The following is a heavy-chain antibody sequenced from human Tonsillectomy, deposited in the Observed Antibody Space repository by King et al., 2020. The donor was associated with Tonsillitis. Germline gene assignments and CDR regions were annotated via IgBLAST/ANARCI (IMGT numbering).Heavy chain of an antibody. CDR3: ARDPKYSSSWYEGYYYYYYGMDV. Sequence: QLQESGPGLVKPSQTLSLTCTVSGGSISSGDYYWSWIRQPPGKGLEWIGYIYYSGSTYYNPSLKSRVTISVDTSKNQFSLKLSSVTAADTAVYYCARDPKYSSSWYEGYYYYYYGMDVWGQGTTVTVS. D-gene: IGHD6-13*01. CDR1: GGSISSGDYY. V-gene: IGHV4-30-4*01. J-gene: IGHJ6*02. CDR2: IYYSGST.